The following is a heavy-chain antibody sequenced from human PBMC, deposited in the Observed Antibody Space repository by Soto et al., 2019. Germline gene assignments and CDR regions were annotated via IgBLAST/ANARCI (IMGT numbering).Heavy chain of an antibody. Sequence: GGSLRLSCAASGFTFDNYYIHWVRQAPGKGLEWVAVISFDGSNKYYADSVKGRFTIARDNSKNALYLQMNSLRAEDTAVYYCAKDLGFVAVARLDYWGQGTLVTVSS. V-gene: IGHV3-30*18. CDR1: GFTFDNYY. D-gene: IGHD6-19*01. J-gene: IGHJ4*02. CDR3: AKDLGFVAVARLDY. CDR2: ISFDGSNK.